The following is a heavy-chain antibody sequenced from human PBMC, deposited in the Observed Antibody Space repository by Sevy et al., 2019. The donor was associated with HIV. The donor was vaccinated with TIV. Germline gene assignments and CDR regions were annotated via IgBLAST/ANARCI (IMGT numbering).Heavy chain of an antibody. CDR2: IWFDGSNT. V-gene: IGHV3-33*01. CDR3: ARDDHWAFDY. Sequence: GGSLRLSCAASGFTFSSFGMHWVRQAPGKGLEWLAVIWFDGSNTYYSDSVKGRFTISRDIAKNTLHLQMNSLRAEDTAVYYCARDDHWAFDYWGQGALVTVSS. CDR1: GFTFSSFG. D-gene: IGHD7-27*01. J-gene: IGHJ4*02.